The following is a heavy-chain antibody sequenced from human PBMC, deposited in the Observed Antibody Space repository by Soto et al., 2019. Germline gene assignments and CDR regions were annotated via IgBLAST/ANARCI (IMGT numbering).Heavy chain of an antibody. D-gene: IGHD3-16*01. Sequence: SETLSLTCTVSGDSISSPDYYWSWIRQAPGKGLELIGYVYYRGSIYYTPSFESRVSISIDTSKNQFSLRLTSVTAADSAVYFCARVTFTPNWFDSWGQGSLVTVSS. CDR3: ARVTFTPNWFDS. CDR1: GDSISSPDYY. CDR2: VYYRGSI. V-gene: IGHV4-30-4*01. J-gene: IGHJ5*01.